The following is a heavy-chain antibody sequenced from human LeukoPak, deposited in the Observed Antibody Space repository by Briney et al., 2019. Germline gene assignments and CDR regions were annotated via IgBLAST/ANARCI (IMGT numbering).Heavy chain of an antibody. V-gene: IGHV5-51*01. CDR2: IYPGDSDT. CDR1: GYSFTSYW. Sequence: GESLKISCKGSGYSFTSYWIGWVRQMPGKGLEWMGIIYPGDSDTRYSPSFQGQVTISADKSISTAYLQWSSLKASDTAMYYCARDRVWSGYYRGFDYWGQGTLVTVSS. CDR3: ARDRVWSGYYRGFDY. D-gene: IGHD3-3*01. J-gene: IGHJ4*02.